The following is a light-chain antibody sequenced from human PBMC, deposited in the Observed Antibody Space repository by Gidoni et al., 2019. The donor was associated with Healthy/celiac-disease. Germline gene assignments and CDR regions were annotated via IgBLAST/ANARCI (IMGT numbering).Light chain of an antibody. CDR2: AAS. CDR1: KGISSY. V-gene: IGKV1-9*01. Sequence: DIQLTQSPSFLSASVGDRVTITCRASKGISSYLAWYQQKPGKAPKLLIYAASTLQSGVPSRFSGSGSGTEFTLTISSLQPEDFATYYCQQLNSYPYTFXQXTKLEIK. J-gene: IGKJ2*01. CDR3: QQLNSYPYT.